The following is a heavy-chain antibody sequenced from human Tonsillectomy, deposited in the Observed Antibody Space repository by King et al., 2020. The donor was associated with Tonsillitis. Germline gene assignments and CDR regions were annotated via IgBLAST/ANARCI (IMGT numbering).Heavy chain of an antibody. CDR1: GDSISSSAHY. J-gene: IGHJ5*02. CDR3: AREYPGGWFDP. V-gene: IGHV4-39*07. CDR2: IYHSGST. Sequence: QLQESGPGLLKPSETLSLTCSVSGDSISSSAHYWGWIRQPPGRGLEWIGNIYHSGSTHYKSSLKSRVTISVDTSKNQFFLKLGSVTAADTAIYYCAREYPGGWFDPWGQGTLVTVSS.